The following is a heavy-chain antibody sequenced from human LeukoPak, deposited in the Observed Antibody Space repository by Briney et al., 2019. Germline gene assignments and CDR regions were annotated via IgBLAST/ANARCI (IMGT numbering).Heavy chain of an antibody. CDR3: ARGRLVPAATYKYYSYYYYMVV. Sequence: SETLSLTCAVYGGSFSGYYWSWIRQPPGKGLERIGEITHSGSTNYNPPLKSRVTISSHKSKNKSSLKLSSVTAADTAVSYCARGRLVPAATYKYYSYYYYMVVWGKGTTVTVSS. CDR2: ITHSGST. V-gene: IGHV4-34*01. J-gene: IGHJ6*03. D-gene: IGHD2-2*01. CDR1: GGSFSGYY.